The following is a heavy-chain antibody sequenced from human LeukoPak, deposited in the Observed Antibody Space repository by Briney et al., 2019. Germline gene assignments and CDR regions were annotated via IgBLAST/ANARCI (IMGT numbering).Heavy chain of an antibody. J-gene: IGHJ3*02. CDR3: AKDIRRDGYPWAFDI. V-gene: IGHV3-9*01. D-gene: IGHD5-24*01. Sequence: GGSLRLSCAASGFTFDDYAMHWVRQAPGKGLEWVSGICWNSGSIGYADSVKGRFTISRDNAKNSLYLQMNSLRAEDTALYYCAKDIRRDGYPWAFDIWGQGTMVTVSS. CDR2: ICWNSGSI. CDR1: GFTFDDYA.